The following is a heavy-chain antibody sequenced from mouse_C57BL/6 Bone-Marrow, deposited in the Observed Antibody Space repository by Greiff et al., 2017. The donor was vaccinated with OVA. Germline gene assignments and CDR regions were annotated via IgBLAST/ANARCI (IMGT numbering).Heavy chain of an antibody. CDR2: IHPNSGST. D-gene: IGHD1-1*01. CDR3: AKFITTVEGYFDV. CDR1: GYTFPSYW. J-gene: IGHJ1*03. Sequence: VQLQQPGAELVKPGASVKLSCKASGYTFPSYWMHWVKQRPGQGLEWIGMIHPNSGSTNYNEKFKSKATLTVDKSSSTDYMQLSSLTSEDSAVYYCAKFITTVEGYFDVWGTGTTVTVSS. V-gene: IGHV1-64*01.